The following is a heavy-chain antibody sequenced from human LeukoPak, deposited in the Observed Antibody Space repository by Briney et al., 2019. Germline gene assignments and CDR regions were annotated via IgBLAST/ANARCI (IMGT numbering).Heavy chain of an antibody. D-gene: IGHD2-15*01. V-gene: IGHV5-51*01. Sequence: GESLKISCQGSGYNFTNYWIGWVRQMPGKGLEWMEIIYPGDSDTRYSPSFQGQVTISADKSINTAYLQWSSLKASDTAMYYCARSSVEVAAQIDYWGRGTLVTVSS. CDR2: IYPGDSDT. J-gene: IGHJ4*02. CDR1: GYNFTNYW. CDR3: ARSSVEVAAQIDY.